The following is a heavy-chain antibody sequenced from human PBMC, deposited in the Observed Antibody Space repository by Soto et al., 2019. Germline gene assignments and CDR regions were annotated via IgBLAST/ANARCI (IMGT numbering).Heavy chain of an antibody. D-gene: IGHD3-10*01. V-gene: IGHV1-3*01. CDR3: ARDLPVWFGELSSNWFDP. Sequence: ASVKVSCKASGYTVTSYAMHWVRQAPGQRLEWMGWINAGNGNTKYSQKFQGRVTITRDTSASTAYMELSSLRSEDTAVYYCARDLPVWFGELSSNWFDPWGKGTLVTVSS. J-gene: IGHJ5*02. CDR1: GYTVTSYA. CDR2: INAGNGNT.